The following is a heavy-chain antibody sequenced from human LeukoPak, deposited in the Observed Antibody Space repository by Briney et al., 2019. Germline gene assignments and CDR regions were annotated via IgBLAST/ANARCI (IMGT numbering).Heavy chain of an antibody. J-gene: IGHJ4*02. D-gene: IGHD3-3*01. V-gene: IGHV1-18*01. CDR3: ARYYDFWSGYYLFDY. CDR1: GYTFTSYG. CDR2: ISAYNGNT. Sequence: ASVKVSCKASGYTFTSYGISWVRQAPGQGLEWMGWISAYNGNTNYARKLQGRVTMTTDTSTSTAYMELRSLRSDDTAVYYCARYYDFWSGYYLFDYWGQGTLVTVSS.